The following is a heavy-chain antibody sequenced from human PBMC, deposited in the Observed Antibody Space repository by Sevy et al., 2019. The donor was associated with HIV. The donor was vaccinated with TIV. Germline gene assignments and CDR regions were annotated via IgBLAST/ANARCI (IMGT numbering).Heavy chain of an antibody. V-gene: IGHV3-11*04. CDR3: ARNERTRANWFDP. CDR1: GFTFSDYY. CDR2: ISSSGSTI. Sequence: GGSLRLSCAASGFTFSDYYMSWIRQAPGKGLEWVSYISSSGSTIYYAESVEGRVTISRDNAHNSLYLQMNSLRVEDTAVYYCARNERTRANWFDPWCQGTLVTVSS. J-gene: IGHJ5*02.